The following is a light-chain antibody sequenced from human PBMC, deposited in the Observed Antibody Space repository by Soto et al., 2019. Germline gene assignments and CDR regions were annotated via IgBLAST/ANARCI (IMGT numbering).Light chain of an antibody. CDR2: KAS. J-gene: IGKJ1*01. CDR1: QTISSW. Sequence: EIKMSQSPSTLSGSVGDRVTITCRASQTISSWLAWYQQKPGKAPKLLIYKASTLKSGVPSRFSGSGSGTEFTLTISSLQPDDFATYYCQHYNSYSEAFGQRTMVDI. CDR3: QHYNSYSEA. V-gene: IGKV1-5*03.